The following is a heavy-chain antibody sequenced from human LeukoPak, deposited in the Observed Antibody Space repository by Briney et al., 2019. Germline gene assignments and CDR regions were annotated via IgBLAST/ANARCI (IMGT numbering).Heavy chain of an antibody. CDR1: GFTFSSYG. V-gene: IGHV3-33*01. D-gene: IGHD5-12*01. Sequence: GRSLRLSCAASGFTFSSYGMHWVRQAPGKGLEWVAVIWYDGSNKYYADSVKGRFTISRDNSKNTLYLQMNSLRAGDTAVYYCARSGVDDGYYYYYGMDVWGQGTTVTVSS. CDR2: IWYDGSNK. CDR3: ARSGVDDGYYYYYGMDV. J-gene: IGHJ6*02.